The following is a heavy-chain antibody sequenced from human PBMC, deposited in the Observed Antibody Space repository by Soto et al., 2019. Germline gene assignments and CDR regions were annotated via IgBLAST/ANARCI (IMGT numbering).Heavy chain of an antibody. CDR2: VIPSSNTA. D-gene: IGHD3-3*01. Sequence: QLQLVQSGAEVKKPGSSVKVSCKASGGTFSNAAISWVRQAPGQGLQWLGGVIPSSNTALYNQNFQGRVTITADESTNTAYLELTGLTSDDTGMYFCARDFVRGNSFGSEAFDIWGQGTMIIVSS. CDR1: GGTFSNAA. V-gene: IGHV1-69*01. J-gene: IGHJ3*02. CDR3: ARDFVRGNSFGSEAFDI.